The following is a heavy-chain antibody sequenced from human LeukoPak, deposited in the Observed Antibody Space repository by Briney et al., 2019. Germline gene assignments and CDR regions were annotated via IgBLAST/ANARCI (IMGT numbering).Heavy chain of an antibody. CDR2: IYYSGST. Sequence: PSETLSLTCTVSGGSISSGGYYWSWIRQHPGKGLEWIGYIYYSGSTYYNPSLKSRVTISVDTSKNQFSLKLSSVTAADTAVYYCARDAPPASRITIFGVVTQNKYYYYYGMDVWGQGTTVTVSS. J-gene: IGHJ6*02. CDR3: ARDAPPASRITIFGVVTQNKYYYYYGMDV. D-gene: IGHD3-3*01. V-gene: IGHV4-31*03. CDR1: GGSISSGGYY.